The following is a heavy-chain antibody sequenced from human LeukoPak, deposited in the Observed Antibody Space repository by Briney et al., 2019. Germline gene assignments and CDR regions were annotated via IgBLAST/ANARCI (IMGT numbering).Heavy chain of an antibody. CDR1: GFTFSSYG. Sequence: GGSLRLSCAASGFTFSSYGMHWVRQAPGKGLEWVAFIRYDGRNKHDGDSVKGRFTISRDNAKNTVYLQMNSLRVEDTAVFYCAKDRVAKYDFVWGSYRTELDYWGRGTLVTVS. J-gene: IGHJ4*02. CDR2: IRYDGRNK. CDR3: AKDRVAKYDFVWGSYRTELDY. V-gene: IGHV3-30*02. D-gene: IGHD3-16*02.